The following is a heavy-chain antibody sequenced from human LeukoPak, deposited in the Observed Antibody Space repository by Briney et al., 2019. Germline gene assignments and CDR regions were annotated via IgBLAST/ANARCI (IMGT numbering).Heavy chain of an antibody. V-gene: IGHV5-51*01. CDR1: GYSFTNYW. Sequence: GESLKISCKGSGYSFTNYWIAWVRQMPGKGLEWMGIIYPGDSDATYSPSFQGQVTISADKSISTAYLQWSSLKASDSAMYYCARQNDFRLDYWGQGTLVTVSS. CDR2: IYPGDSDA. D-gene: IGHD3-3*01. J-gene: IGHJ4*02. CDR3: ARQNDFRLDY.